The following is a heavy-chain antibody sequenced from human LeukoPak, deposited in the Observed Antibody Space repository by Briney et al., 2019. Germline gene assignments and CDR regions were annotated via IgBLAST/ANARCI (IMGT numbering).Heavy chain of an antibody. Sequence: PGGSLRLSCAASGFTFSNYAMAWVRQAPGKEPEWVSVITGGGADTYQIDSVKGRFTISRDNSKNTLYLQMSSLRAEDTAVYYCAKMSLSYGNDAFDIWGQGTMVTVSS. D-gene: IGHD3-16*01. CDR1: GFTFSNYA. V-gene: IGHV3-23*01. CDR2: ITGGGADT. CDR3: AKMSLSYGNDAFDI. J-gene: IGHJ3*02.